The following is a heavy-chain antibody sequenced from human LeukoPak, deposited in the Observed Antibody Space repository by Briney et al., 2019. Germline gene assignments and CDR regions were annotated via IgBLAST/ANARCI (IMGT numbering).Heavy chain of an antibody. CDR1: GFTFSSYG. CDR3: ARKFIAARQYYYYYYYMDV. V-gene: IGHV4-34*01. D-gene: IGHD6-6*01. Sequence: GSLRLSCAASGFTFSSYGMSWVRQPPGKGLEWIGEINHSGSTNYNPSLKSRVTISVDTSKNQFSLKLSSVTAADTAVYYCARKFIAARQYYYYYYYMDVWGKGTTVTVSS. CDR2: INHSGST. J-gene: IGHJ6*03.